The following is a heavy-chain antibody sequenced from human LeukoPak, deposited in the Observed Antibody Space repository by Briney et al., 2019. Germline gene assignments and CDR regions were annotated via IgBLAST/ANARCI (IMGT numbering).Heavy chain of an antibody. V-gene: IGHV4-59*01. Sequence: PSETLSLTCTVSGDSIRSYYWSWIRQPPGKGLEWIGYIYYSGSTNYNPSLKSRVTISLDTSKNHFSLKVSSVTAADTAVYYCAGAMTHRYYFDYWGQGTLVTVSS. CDR1: GDSIRSYY. CDR2: IYYSGST. J-gene: IGHJ4*02. CDR3: AGAMTHRYYFDY. D-gene: IGHD2-2*01.